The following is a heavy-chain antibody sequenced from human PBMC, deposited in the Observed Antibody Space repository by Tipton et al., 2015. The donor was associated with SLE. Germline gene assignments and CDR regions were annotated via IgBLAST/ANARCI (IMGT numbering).Heavy chain of an antibody. D-gene: IGHD1-26*01. J-gene: IGHJ4*02. CDR2: ISSSGGST. Sequence: SLRLSCAASGFIFSSYVMSWVRPAPGKGLEWVSTISSSGGSTYYADSVKGRFTISRDNSKNTLYVQMNSLRAEDTAVYYCARRSGTYLDNWGQGTLVTVSS. CDR3: ARRSGTYLDN. CDR1: GFIFSSYV. V-gene: IGHV3-23*01.